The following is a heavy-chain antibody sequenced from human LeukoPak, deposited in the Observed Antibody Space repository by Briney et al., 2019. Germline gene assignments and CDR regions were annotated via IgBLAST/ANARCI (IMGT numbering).Heavy chain of an antibody. CDR1: GFTFSSYG. CDR3: ARDPVDSSGYYSPHDALDY. CDR2: ISSSSSYI. V-gene: IGHV3-21*01. J-gene: IGHJ4*02. D-gene: IGHD3-22*01. Sequence: PGGSLRLSCAASGFTFSSYGMNWVRQAPGKGLEWVSSISSSSSYIYYADSVKGRFTISRDNAKNSLYLQMNSLRAEDTAVYYCARDPVDSSGYYSPHDALDYWGQGTLVTVSS.